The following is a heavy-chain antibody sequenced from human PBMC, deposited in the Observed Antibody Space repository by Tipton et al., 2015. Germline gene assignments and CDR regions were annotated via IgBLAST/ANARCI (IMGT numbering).Heavy chain of an antibody. CDR1: GFIFGDYA. D-gene: IGHD5-24*01. CDR2: ISARALGT. J-gene: IGHJ4*02. V-gene: IGHV3-23*01. CDR3: ARDQSLSNYHFDF. Sequence: SLRLSCAASGFIFGDYAMSWVRQAPGKGLEWVSAISARALGTYYADSVKGRFTISRDNSKNTLYLQMNSLRAEDTAVYYCARDQSLSNYHFDFWGQGTQVTVSS.